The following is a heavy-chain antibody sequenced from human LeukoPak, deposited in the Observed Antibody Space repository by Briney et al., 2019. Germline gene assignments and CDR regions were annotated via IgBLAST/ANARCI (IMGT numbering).Heavy chain of an antibody. D-gene: IGHD2-15*01. CDR2: ISGSGGST. CDR1: GFTFSSYA. CDR3: ARDGGYCSGGSCYPPN. Sequence: GGSLRLSCAASGFTFSSYAMSWVRQAPGKGLEWVSAISGSGGSTYYADSVKGRFTISRDNSKNTLYLQMNSLRAEDTAVYYCARDGGYCSGGSCYPPNWGQGTLVTVSS. V-gene: IGHV3-23*01. J-gene: IGHJ4*02.